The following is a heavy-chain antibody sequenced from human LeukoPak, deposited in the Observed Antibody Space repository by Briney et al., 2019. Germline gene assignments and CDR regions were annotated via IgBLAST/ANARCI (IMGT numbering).Heavy chain of an antibody. D-gene: IGHD3-16*01. CDR1: GGSISSGGYY. Sequence: PSETLSLTCTVSGGSISSGGYYWSWIRQHPGKGLEWIGYIYYSGSTYYNPSLKSRVTISVDTSKNQFPLKLSSVTAADTAVYYCARAFSPYYYYYYMDVWGKGTTVTVSS. CDR3: ARAFSPYYYYYYMDV. J-gene: IGHJ6*03. V-gene: IGHV4-31*03. CDR2: IYYSGST.